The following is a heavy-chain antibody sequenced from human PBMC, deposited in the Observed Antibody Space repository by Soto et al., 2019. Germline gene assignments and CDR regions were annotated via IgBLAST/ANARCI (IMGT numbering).Heavy chain of an antibody. V-gene: IGHV1-8*01. Sequence: ASVKVYCNASGYTFTSYDINLVRQATGQGLEWMGWMNPNSGNTGYAQKFQGRVTMTRNTSISTAYMELSSLRSEDTAVYYCARPGAELGYCSGGSCYAVDYWGQGTLVTVSS. CDR3: ARPGAELGYCSGGSCYAVDY. CDR2: MNPNSGNT. CDR1: GYTFTSYD. J-gene: IGHJ4*02. D-gene: IGHD2-15*01.